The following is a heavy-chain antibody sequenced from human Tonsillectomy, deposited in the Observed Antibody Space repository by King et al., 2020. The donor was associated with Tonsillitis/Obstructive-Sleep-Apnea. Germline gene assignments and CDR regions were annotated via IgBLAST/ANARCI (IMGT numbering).Heavy chain of an antibody. Sequence: LQLVQSGGGLVPPGGSLRLSCAASGFTFSDHYMDWVRQAPGKGLEWVGRTRNKSDSYTTEYAASVKGRVNISRDESRNSLYLQMNSLKTEDTAVYYCARGNSNSWYPFDYWGQGTLVTVSS. CDR1: GFTFSDHY. CDR2: TRNKSDSYTT. V-gene: IGHV3-72*01. D-gene: IGHD6-13*01. J-gene: IGHJ4*02. CDR3: ARGNSNSWYPFDY.